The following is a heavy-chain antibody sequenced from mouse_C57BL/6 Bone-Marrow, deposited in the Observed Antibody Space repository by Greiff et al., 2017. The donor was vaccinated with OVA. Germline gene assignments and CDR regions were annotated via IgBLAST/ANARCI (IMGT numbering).Heavy chain of an antibody. CDR2: IYPRDGST. CDR3: ARKRLRRRNAMDY. D-gene: IGHD2-4*01. CDR1: GYTFTDHT. J-gene: IGHJ4*01. V-gene: IGHV1-78*01. Sequence: VQLQQSDAELVKPGASVKISCKVSGYTFTDHTIHWMKQRPEQGLEWIGYIYPRDGSTTYNEKFKGKATLTADKSSSTAYMQLNSLTSEDSAVYFCARKRLRRRNAMDYWGQGTSVTVSS.